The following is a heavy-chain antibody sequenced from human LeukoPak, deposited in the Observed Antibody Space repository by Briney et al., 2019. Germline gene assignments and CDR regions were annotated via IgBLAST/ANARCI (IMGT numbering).Heavy chain of an antibody. CDR2: ISGSGGST. V-gene: IGHV3-23*01. Sequence: GGSLRLSCAASGFTFSSYAMSWVRQAPGKGLEWVSAISGSGGSTYYADSVKGRFTISRDNSKNTLYLQMNSLRAEDTAVYYCARDWGPYGSGSYYRFYGFDYWGQGTLVTVSS. J-gene: IGHJ4*02. CDR3: ARDWGPYGSGSYYRFYGFDY. D-gene: IGHD3-10*01. CDR1: GFTFSSYA.